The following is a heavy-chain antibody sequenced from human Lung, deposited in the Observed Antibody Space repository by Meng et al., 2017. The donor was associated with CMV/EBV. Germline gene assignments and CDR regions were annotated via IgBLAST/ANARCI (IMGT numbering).Heavy chain of an antibody. J-gene: IGHJ6*02. D-gene: IGHD3-22*01. Sequence: SCAASGFTFSSYAMHWVRQAPGKGLEWVAVISYDGSNKYYADSVKGRFTISRDNSKNTLYLQMNSLRAEDTAVYYCARAFYDSIFDGMDCWGQGXTVTVSS. CDR3: ARAFYDSIFDGMDC. CDR2: ISYDGSNK. CDR1: GFTFSSYA. V-gene: IGHV3-30*04.